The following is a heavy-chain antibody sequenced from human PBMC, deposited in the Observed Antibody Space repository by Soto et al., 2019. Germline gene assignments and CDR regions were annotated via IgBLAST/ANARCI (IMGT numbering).Heavy chain of an antibody. Sequence: GGSLRLSCAASGFTFSSYAMSWVRQAPGKGLEWVSAISGSGGSTYYADSVKGRFTISRDNSKNTLYLQMNSLRAEDTAVYYCAKESRGLWFGELLYGVYDYWGQRTLVTVSS. D-gene: IGHD3-10*01. CDR2: ISGSGGST. V-gene: IGHV3-23*01. CDR3: AKESRGLWFGELLYGVYDY. J-gene: IGHJ4*02. CDR1: GFTFSSYA.